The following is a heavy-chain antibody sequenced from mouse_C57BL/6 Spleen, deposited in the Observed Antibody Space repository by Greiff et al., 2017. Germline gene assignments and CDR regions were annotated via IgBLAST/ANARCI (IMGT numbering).Heavy chain of an antibody. J-gene: IGHJ3*01. Sequence: QVQLQQPGAELVKPGASVKMSCKASGYTFTSYWITWVKQRPGQGLEWIGDIYPGSGSTNYNEKFKSKATLTVDTSSSTAYMQLSSLTSEDSAVYYCARSSYDYDGFAGWGQETLVTAAA. CDR3: ARSSYDYDGFAG. V-gene: IGHV1-55*01. CDR1: GYTFTSYW. D-gene: IGHD2-4*01. CDR2: IYPGSGST.